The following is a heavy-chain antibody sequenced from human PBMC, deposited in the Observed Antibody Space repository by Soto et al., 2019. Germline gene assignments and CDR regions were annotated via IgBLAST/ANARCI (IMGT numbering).Heavy chain of an antibody. D-gene: IGHD6-13*01. J-gene: IGHJ4*02. Sequence: QVQLQESGPGLVKPSQTLSLTCTVSGGSINSGDYYWSWIRQHPGKGLEWIGNIDYSGYTQYHPSLKSRLTVSRDTSKNQFSLKLSSVTAADTAVYYCARDGGSSWPLDSSGQGTLVTVSS. CDR1: GGSINSGDYY. CDR3: ARDGGSSWPLDS. V-gene: IGHV4-31*03. CDR2: IDYSGYT.